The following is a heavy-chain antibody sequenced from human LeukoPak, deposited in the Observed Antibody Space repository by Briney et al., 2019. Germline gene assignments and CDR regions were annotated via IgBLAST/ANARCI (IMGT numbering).Heavy chain of an antibody. J-gene: IGHJ3*02. CDR2: IYYSGST. D-gene: IGHD1-20*01. CDR1: GGSISSYY. V-gene: IGHV4-59*01. Sequence: SGTLSLTCTVSGGSISSYYWSWIRQPPGKGLEWIGYIYYSGSTNYNPSLKSRVTISVDTSKNQFSLKLSSVTAADTAVYYCARDEITDGAFDIWGQGTMVTVSS. CDR3: ARDEITDGAFDI.